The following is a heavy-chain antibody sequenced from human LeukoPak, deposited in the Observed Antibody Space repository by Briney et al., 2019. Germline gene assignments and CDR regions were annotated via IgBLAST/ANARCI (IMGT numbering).Heavy chain of an antibody. CDR3: ARERVIAARPLGVDY. Sequence: GGSLRLSCAASGFTFSNYWMHWVRQAPGKGLEWVSYISSSGSTIYYADSVKGRFTISRDNAKNSLYLQMNSLRAEDTAVYYCARERVIAARPLGVDYWGQGTLVTVSS. J-gene: IGHJ4*02. D-gene: IGHD6-6*01. CDR1: GFTFSNYW. CDR2: ISSSGSTI. V-gene: IGHV3-48*03.